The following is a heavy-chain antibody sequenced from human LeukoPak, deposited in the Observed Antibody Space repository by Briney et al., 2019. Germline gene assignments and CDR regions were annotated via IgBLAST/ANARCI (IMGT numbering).Heavy chain of an antibody. J-gene: IGHJ4*02. D-gene: IGHD5-12*01. V-gene: IGHV3-30*02. Sequence: GGSLRLSCAASGFTFSNYGMHWVRQAPGKGLEWVAFIRYDGTNKYYTDSVKGRFTISRDNSKSTLYLQMNSLRTEDTAVYSRSKAYRGYDQYYSDFWGQGTLVTVSS. CDR3: SKAYRGYDQYYSDF. CDR2: IRYDGTNK. CDR1: GFTFSNYG.